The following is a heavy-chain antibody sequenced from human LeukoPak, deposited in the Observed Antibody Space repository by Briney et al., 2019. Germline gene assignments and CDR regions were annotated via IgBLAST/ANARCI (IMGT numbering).Heavy chain of an antibody. CDR3: AKGWKRFLEWSPPSY. J-gene: IGHJ4*02. V-gene: IGHV3-43D*03. CDR2: ISWDGGST. D-gene: IGHD3-3*01. CDR1: GFTFDDYA. Sequence: VGSLRLSCAASGFTFDDYAMHWVRQAPGKGLEWVSLISWDGGSTYYADSVKGRFTISRDNSKNSLYLQMNSLRAEDTALYYCAKGWKRFLEWSPPSYWGQGTPVTVSS.